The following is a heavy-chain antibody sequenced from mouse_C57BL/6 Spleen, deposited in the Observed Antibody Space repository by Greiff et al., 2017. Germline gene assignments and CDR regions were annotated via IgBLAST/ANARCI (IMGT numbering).Heavy chain of an antibody. J-gene: IGHJ1*03. Sequence: VQLQESGPGLVQPSQSLSITCTVSGFSLTSYGVHWVRQSPGKGLAWLGVIWSGGSTDYNAAFISRLSISKDNSKSQVFFKMNSLQADDTAIYYCAKTGGWYFDVWGTGTTVTVSS. CDR1: GFSLTSYG. V-gene: IGHV2-2*01. CDR2: IWSGGST. CDR3: AKTGGWYFDV. D-gene: IGHD4-1*01.